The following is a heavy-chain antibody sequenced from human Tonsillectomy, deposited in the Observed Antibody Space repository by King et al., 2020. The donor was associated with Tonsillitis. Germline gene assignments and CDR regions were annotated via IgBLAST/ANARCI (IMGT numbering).Heavy chain of an antibody. Sequence: VQLVESGGGLVKPGGSLRLSCAASGFTFSDYYMSWIRQAPGKGLEWVSYISSSSTYTNHADSVKGRFTISRDNAKNSLYLQMKSLRAEDTAVYYCASSSSWYKRPFDYWGQGTLVTVSS. CDR1: GFTFSDYY. V-gene: IGHV3-11*05. D-gene: IGHD6-19*01. J-gene: IGHJ4*02. CDR3: ASSSSWYKRPFDY. CDR2: ISSSSTYT.